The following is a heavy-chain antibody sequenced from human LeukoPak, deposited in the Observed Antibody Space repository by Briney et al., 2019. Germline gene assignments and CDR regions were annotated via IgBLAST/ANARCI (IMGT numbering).Heavy chain of an antibody. Sequence: ASVKVSCKASGYTFTSYAMHWVRQAPGQRLEWMGWINAGNGNTKYSQEFQGRVTITRDTSASTAYMELSSLRSEDMAVYYCARDSSGYWNFADYWGQGTLVTVSS. CDR3: ARDSSGYWNFADY. D-gene: IGHD3-22*01. CDR2: INAGNGNT. V-gene: IGHV1-3*03. CDR1: GYTFTSYA. J-gene: IGHJ4*02.